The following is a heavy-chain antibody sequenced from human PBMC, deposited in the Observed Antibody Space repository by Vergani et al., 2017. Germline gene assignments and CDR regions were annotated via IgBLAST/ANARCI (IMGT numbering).Heavy chain of an antibody. V-gene: IGHV1-2*02. CDR2: INPNSGGT. Sequence: QVQLVQSGAEVKKPGASVKVSCKASGYTFTGYYMHWVRQAPGQGLEWMGWINPNSGGTNYAQKFQGRVTMTRDTSISTAYMELSSMRSDDTAVYYCARDTTIFGGPAGYWGQGTLVTVSS. D-gene: IGHD3-3*01. CDR1: GYTFTGYY. CDR3: ARDTTIFGGPAGY. J-gene: IGHJ4*02.